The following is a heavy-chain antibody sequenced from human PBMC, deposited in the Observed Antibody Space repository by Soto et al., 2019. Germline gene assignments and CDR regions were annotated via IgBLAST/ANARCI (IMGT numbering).Heavy chain of an antibody. D-gene: IGHD2-21*02. CDR1: GFTFTSNS. V-gene: IGHV3-48*02. J-gene: IGHJ4*02. Sequence: GGSLRLSCAASGFTFTSNSMNWVRQAPGKWLEWISYITSSSSTIYYADSVKGRFTISRDNAKNSLYLQMNSLRDDDTAVYYCARGRVGTAYFDYWGQGALVTVSS. CDR2: ITSSSSTI. CDR3: ARGRVGTAYFDY.